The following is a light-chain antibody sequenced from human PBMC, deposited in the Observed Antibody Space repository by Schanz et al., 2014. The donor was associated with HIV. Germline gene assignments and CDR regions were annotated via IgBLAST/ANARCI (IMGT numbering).Light chain of an antibody. CDR1: SSNFRSNA. V-gene: IGLV1-44*01. Sequence: QSVLTQPPSASGTPGQRVTISCSGSSSNFRSNAVNWYQQLPGTSPSLVIYNTFHRPSGVPDRFFGSKSGTSASLAISGLQAEDEADFFCATWDDSLNGWVFGGGTKLTVL. CDR2: NTF. CDR3: ATWDDSLNGWV. J-gene: IGLJ3*02.